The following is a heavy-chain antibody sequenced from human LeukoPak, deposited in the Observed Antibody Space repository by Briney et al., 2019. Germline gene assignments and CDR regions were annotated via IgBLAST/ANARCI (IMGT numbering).Heavy chain of an antibody. D-gene: IGHD6-13*01. Sequence: GGSLRLSCAASGFTVSSNYMSRVRQAPGKGLEWVSVIYSGGSTYYADSVKGRFTISRDNSKNTLYLQMNSLRAEDTAVYYCASSIAAAGTLGYWGQGTLVTVSS. CDR1: GFTVSSNY. V-gene: IGHV3-66*01. CDR2: IYSGGST. CDR3: ASSIAAAGTLGY. J-gene: IGHJ4*02.